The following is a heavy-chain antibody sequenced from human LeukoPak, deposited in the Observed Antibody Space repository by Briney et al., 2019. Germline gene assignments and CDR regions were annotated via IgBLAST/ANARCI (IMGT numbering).Heavy chain of an antibody. CDR1: GGSISSSSYY. J-gene: IGHJ4*02. CDR2: IYYSGST. CDR3: ARLWNMYYFDY. D-gene: IGHD1/OR15-1a*01. V-gene: IGHV4-39*01. Sequence: SETLSLTCTVSGGSISSSSYYWRWIRQPPGKGLEWIGSIYYSGSTYYNPSLKSRVTISVDTSKNQFSLKLSSVTAADTAVYYCARLWNMYYFDYWGQGTLVTVSS.